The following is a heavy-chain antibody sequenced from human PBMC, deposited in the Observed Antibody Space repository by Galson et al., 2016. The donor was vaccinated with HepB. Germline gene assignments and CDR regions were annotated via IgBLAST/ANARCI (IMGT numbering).Heavy chain of an antibody. D-gene: IGHD5-12*01. CDR2: INHSGST. J-gene: IGHJ4*02. CDR3: AREARWLRVRAFDY. CDR1: GGSFSGFY. Sequence: SETLSLTCAVYGGSFSGFYWNWIRQFPGKGLEWIGEINHSGSTKYNPSLKSRVTMSVDTSKNQFSLKVSSMTAADTAVYYCAREARWLRVRAFDYWGQGTLVTVSS. V-gene: IGHV4-34*01.